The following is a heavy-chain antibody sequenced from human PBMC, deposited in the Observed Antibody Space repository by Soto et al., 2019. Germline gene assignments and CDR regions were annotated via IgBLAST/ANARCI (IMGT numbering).Heavy chain of an antibody. D-gene: IGHD2-8*01. V-gene: IGHV1-69*02. CDR3: ARGGYCTICVCYNYYYYMDV. J-gene: IGHJ6*03. CDR2: IIPILGIA. CDR1: GGTFSSYT. Sequence: QVQLVQSGAEVKKPGSSVKVSCKASGGTFSSYTISWVRQAPGQGLEWMGRIIPILGIANYAQKFRGRVTITADKSTSTAYMELSSLRSEDTAVYYCARGGYCTICVCYNYYYYMDVWCKGTTVTVSS.